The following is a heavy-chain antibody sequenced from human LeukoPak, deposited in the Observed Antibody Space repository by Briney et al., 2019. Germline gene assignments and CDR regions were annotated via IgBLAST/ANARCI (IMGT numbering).Heavy chain of an antibody. CDR2: MNPNSGNT. V-gene: IGHV1-8*02. J-gene: IGHJ4*02. Sequence: ASVKVSCKASGYTFTGYYMHWVRQATGQGLEWMGWMNPNSGNTGYAQKFQGRVTMTRNTSISTAYMELSSLRSEDTAVYYCARGGEYPGYWGQGTLVTVSS. CDR1: GYTFTGYY. D-gene: IGHD2/OR15-2a*01. CDR3: ARGGEYPGY.